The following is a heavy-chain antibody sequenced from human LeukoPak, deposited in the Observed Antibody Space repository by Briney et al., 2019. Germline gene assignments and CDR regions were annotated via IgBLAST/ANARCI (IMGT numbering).Heavy chain of an antibody. CDR2: ISASGGRT. Sequence: GGSLRLSCAASGFTFSSCAMGWVRQAPGKGLEWVSTISASGGRTYYADSLKGRFTISRDNSKNTLHLQMNSLKAEDTAVYYCAKEVLSDSRFDYWGQGTLVTVSS. J-gene: IGHJ4*02. V-gene: IGHV3-23*01. D-gene: IGHD2/OR15-2a*01. CDR3: AKEVLSDSRFDY. CDR1: GFTFSSCA.